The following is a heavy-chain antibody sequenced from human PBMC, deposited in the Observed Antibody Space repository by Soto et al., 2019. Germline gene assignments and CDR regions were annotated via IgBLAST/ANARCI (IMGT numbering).Heavy chain of an antibody. J-gene: IGHJ4*02. CDR2: ISYDGSNK. V-gene: IGHV3-30-3*01. D-gene: IGHD2-15*01. CDR3: ARFKGCSGGSCYSYFDD. CDR1: GFTFSSYA. Sequence: HPGGSLRLSCAASGFTFSSYAMHWVRQAPGKGLEWVAVISYDGSNKYYADSVKGRFTISRDNSKNTLYLQMNSLRAEDTDVYYCARFKGCSGGSCYSYFDDWGQGTLVTVSS.